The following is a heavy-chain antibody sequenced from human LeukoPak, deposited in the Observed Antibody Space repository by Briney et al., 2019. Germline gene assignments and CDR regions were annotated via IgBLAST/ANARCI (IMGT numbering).Heavy chain of an antibody. CDR2: INHSGST. V-gene: IGHV4-34*01. J-gene: IGHJ3*02. Sequence: SETLSLTCAVYGGSFSGYYWSWIRQPPGKGLEWIGEINHSGSTNYNPSLKSRVTISVDTSKNQFSLKLSSVTAADTAVYCCARHRPRRPRLYYYDSSGYPDAFDIWGQGTMVTVSS. CDR3: ARHRPRRPRLYYYDSSGYPDAFDI. D-gene: IGHD3-22*01. CDR1: GGSFSGYY.